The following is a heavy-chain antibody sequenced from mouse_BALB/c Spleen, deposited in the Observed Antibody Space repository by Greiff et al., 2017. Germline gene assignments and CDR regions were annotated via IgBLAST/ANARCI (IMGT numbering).Heavy chain of an antibody. D-gene: IGHD2-3*01. J-gene: IGHJ2*01. V-gene: IGHV3-2*02. CDR2: ISYSGST. CDR3: ARNGYYEGNYFDY. CDR1: GYSITSDYA. Sequence: DVQLQESGPGLVKPSQSLSLTCTVTGYSITSDYAWNWIRQFPGNKLEWMGYISYSGSTSYNPSLKSRISITRDTSKNQFFLQLNSVTTEDTATYYCARNGYYEGNYFDYWGQGTTLTVSS.